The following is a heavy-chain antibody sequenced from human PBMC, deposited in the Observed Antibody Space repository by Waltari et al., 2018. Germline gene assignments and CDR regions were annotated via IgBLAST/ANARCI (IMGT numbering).Heavy chain of an antibody. D-gene: IGHD2-2*01. CDR3: ARGGKYQLLSWFDP. J-gene: IGHJ5*02. V-gene: IGHV4-34*04. CDR1: GGSFSGYY. Sequence: QVQLQQWGAGLLKPSETLSLTCAVYGGSFSGYYWSWIRQPPGKGLGWIGEINHSGSTNNNPAIKGRGHISVDTAKNQFSLKLSSVTAADTAVYYCARGGKYQLLSWFDPWGQGTLVTVSS. CDR2: INHSGST.